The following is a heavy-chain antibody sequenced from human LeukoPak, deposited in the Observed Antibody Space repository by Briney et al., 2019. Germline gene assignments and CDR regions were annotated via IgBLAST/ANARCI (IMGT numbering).Heavy chain of an antibody. V-gene: IGHV3-23*01. D-gene: IGHD3-3*01. CDR3: AKDGRYYDFWSGYLDSSWFDP. J-gene: IGHJ5*02. CDR1: GFTFSSYA. CDR2: ISGSGGST. Sequence: PGGSLRLSCAASGFTFSSYAMSWVRQAPGKGLEWVSAISGSGGSTYYADSVKGRFTISRDNSKNTLYLQMNSLRAEDTAVYYCAKDGRYYDFWSGYLDSSWFDPWGQGTLVTVSS.